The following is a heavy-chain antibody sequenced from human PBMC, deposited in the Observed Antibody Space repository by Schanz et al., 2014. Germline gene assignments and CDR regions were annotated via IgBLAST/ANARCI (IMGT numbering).Heavy chain of an antibody. CDR2: FHHEDGDT. Sequence: QVQLVQSGAEVKKPGASVKVSCKVSGYSLNELSMHWVRQAPGRGLEWMGGFHHEDGDTVYAQKFQGRVIMTRDTSLKTAYMEMTDLKFEDAGLYYCAIHYGDRPLWGQGTLIAVSS. V-gene: IGHV1-24*01. D-gene: IGHD4-17*01. CDR3: AIHYGDRPL. J-gene: IGHJ4*02. CDR1: GYSLNELS.